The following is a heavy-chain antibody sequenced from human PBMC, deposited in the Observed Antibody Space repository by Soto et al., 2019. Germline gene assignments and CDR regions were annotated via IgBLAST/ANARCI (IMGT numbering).Heavy chain of an antibody. V-gene: IGHV3-30-3*01. CDR1: GFTFSSYA. CDR2: ISYDGSNK. CDR3: ARGGRSSSFYYYYYGMDV. D-gene: IGHD6-6*01. J-gene: IGHJ6*02. Sequence: PGGSLRLSCAASGFTFSSYAMHWVRQAPGKGLEWVAVISYDGSNKYYADSVKGRFTISRDNSKNTLYLQMNSLRAEDTAVYYCARGGRSSSFYYYYYGMDVWGQGTTVTVSS.